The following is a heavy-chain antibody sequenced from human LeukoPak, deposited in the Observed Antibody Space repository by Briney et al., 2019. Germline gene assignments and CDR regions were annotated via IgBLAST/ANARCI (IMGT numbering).Heavy chain of an antibody. J-gene: IGHJ4*02. D-gene: IGHD2-15*01. Sequence: GGSLRLSCAASGFTFSTYAMSWVRQTPGKGLEWVAAISGSNPGTYHANSVKGRFTISRDNSKNTLHLQMSGLRAEDTARYYCAKAPVGHCSGAICYHFDSWGQGTLVTVSS. CDR2: ISGSNPGT. V-gene: IGHV3-23*01. CDR1: GFTFSTYA. CDR3: AKAPVGHCSGAICYHFDS.